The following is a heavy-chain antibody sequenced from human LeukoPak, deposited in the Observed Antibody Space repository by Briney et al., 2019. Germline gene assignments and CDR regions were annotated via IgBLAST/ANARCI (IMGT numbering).Heavy chain of an antibody. CDR2: ISYDGSNK. V-gene: IGHV3-30*04. CDR3: ARGQVVVAAYLL. Sequence: GRSLRLSCAASGFTFSSYAMHWGRQAPGKGLEWVAVISYDGSNKYYADSVKGRFTISRDNSKNTLYLQMNSLRAEDTAVYYCARGQVVVAAYLLWGQGAMVTVSS. CDR1: GFTFSSYA. J-gene: IGHJ3*01. D-gene: IGHD2-15*01.